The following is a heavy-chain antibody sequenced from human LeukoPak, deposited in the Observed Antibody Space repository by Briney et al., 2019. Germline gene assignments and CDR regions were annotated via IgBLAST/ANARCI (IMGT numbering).Heavy chain of an antibody. CDR3: ARYSGESSAPIDY. V-gene: IGHV1-18*01. D-gene: IGHD3-10*01. CDR2: ISAYHGNT. Sequence: ASVKVSCKGSGYTFNSHGITWVRQAPGQGLEWMGWISAYHGNTNYAQKLQGRVTMTTDTSTSTAYMELRSLRSDDTAVYYCARYSGESSAPIDYWGQGTLVTVSS. J-gene: IGHJ4*02. CDR1: GYTFNSHG.